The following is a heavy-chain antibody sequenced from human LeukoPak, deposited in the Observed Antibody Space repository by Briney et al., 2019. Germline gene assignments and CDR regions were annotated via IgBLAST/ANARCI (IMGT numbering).Heavy chain of an antibody. CDR3: ARDLYGSGRYQRDY. V-gene: IGHV3-7*01. Sequence: GGSLRLSCAASGFTFSSYWMSWVRQAPGKGLEWVANIKQDGSEKYYVDSVKGRFTISRDNAKNSLYLQMNSLRAEDTAVYYCARDLYGSGRYQRDYWGQGTLVTVSS. CDR1: GFTFSSYW. D-gene: IGHD3-10*01. CDR2: IKQDGSEK. J-gene: IGHJ4*02.